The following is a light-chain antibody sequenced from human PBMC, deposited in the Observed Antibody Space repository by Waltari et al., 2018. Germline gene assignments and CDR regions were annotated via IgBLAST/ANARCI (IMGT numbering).Light chain of an antibody. V-gene: IGKV1-39*01. Sequence: DIQMTQPPATLSASVAERVTVTCRASQSISSYLIWYQQKPGKAPQLLSYAASSLQSRVPSRFSGSRSGTDFTLTISSLQPEDFATYYCQQSYSTPRTFGQGTKVEIK. CDR3: QQSYSTPRT. J-gene: IGKJ1*01. CDR2: AAS. CDR1: QSISSY.